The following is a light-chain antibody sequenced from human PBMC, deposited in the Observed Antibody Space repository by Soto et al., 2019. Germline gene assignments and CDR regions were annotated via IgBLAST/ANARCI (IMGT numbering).Light chain of an antibody. CDR1: DSIDRY. J-gene: IGKJ3*01. CDR2: AAS. V-gene: IGKV1-39*01. Sequence: DIQMTQPPSSLSAFVGDTVTISCRATDSIDRYLSWYQQKPGQAPRVLITAASTLQSGVPSRFSGSGSGTDFTLTINNLQPEDFATYYCQRTYNAPFTFGPGTKVDIK. CDR3: QRTYNAPFT.